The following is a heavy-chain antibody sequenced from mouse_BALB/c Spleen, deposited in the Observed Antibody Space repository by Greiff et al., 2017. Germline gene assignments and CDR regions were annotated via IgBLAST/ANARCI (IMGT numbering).Heavy chain of an antibody. V-gene: IGHV5-4*02. J-gene: IGHJ4*01. CDR3: AREGYYGYDYAMDY. CDR1: GFTFSDYY. D-gene: IGHD2-2*01. Sequence: EVMLVESGGGLVKPGGSLKLSCAASGFTFSDYYMYWVRQTPEKRLEWVATISDGGSYTYYPDSVKGRFTISRDNAKNNLYLQMSSLKSEDTAMYYCAREGYYGYDYAMDYWGQGTSVTVSS. CDR2: ISDGGSYT.